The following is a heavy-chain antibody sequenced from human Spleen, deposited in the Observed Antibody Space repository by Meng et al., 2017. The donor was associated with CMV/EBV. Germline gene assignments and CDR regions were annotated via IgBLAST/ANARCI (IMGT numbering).Heavy chain of an antibody. CDR2: INPKDGNT. Sequence: SGYKVTDFYLHWLRQAPGQGPEWMGWINPKDGNTNYVRKFQGRVTMTRDMSTRTAYMELIRLTTDDTAVYFCAAPVFGGDSYWWLDPWGQGTLVTVSS. CDR1: GYKVTDFY. V-gene: IGHV1-2*02. D-gene: IGHD2-21*02. J-gene: IGHJ5*02. CDR3: AAPVFGGDSYWWLDP.